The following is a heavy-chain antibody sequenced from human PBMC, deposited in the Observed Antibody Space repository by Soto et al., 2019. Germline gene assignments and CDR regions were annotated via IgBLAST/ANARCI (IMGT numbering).Heavy chain of an antibody. J-gene: IGHJ5*02. CDR1: GYTFTGYY. CDR2: MNPNSGNT. Sequence: EASVKVSCKASGYTFTGYYMHWVRQATGQGLEWMGWMNPNSGNTGYAQKFQGRVTMTRNTSISTAYMELSSLRSEDTAVYYCARGSTGWFDPWGQGTLVTVSS. V-gene: IGHV1-8*02. D-gene: IGHD2-2*01. CDR3: ARGSTGWFDP.